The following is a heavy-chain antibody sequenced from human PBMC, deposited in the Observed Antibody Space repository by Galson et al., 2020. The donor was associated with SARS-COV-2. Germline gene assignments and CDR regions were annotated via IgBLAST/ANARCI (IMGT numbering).Heavy chain of an antibody. V-gene: IGHV5-10-1*01. CDR3: ARSIYCSGGSCYSETNFDY. CDR1: GYSFTSYW. D-gene: IGHD2-15*01. Sequence: HGESLKISCKGSGYSFTSYWISWVRQMPGKGLEWMGRIDPSDSYTNYSPSFQGHVTISADKSISTAYLQWSSLKASDTAMYYCARSIYCSGGSCYSETNFDYWGQGTLVTVSS. CDR2: IDPSDSYT. J-gene: IGHJ4*02.